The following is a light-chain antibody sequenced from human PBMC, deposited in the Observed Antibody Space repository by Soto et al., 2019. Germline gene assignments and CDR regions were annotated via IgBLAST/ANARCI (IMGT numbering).Light chain of an antibody. J-gene: IGLJ2*01. CDR1: SGDVGAYNY. Sequence: QSALTQPASVSGSPGQSITISCTGSSGDVGAYNYVSWFQQYPGKAPKIILYDVTSRPSGVSNRFSGSKSGNTASLTISGLQAEYEDDDYCSSFTTTSTLVLGGGTKLTVL. CDR3: SSFTTTSTLV. V-gene: IGLV2-14*01. CDR2: DVT.